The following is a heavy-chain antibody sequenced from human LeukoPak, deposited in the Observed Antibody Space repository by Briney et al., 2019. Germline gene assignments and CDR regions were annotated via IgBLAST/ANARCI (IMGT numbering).Heavy chain of an antibody. CDR3: ATGYSYGLPFDY. Sequence: SVKGSCKASGGTFSSYTISWVRQAPGQGLEWMGRIIPILGIANYAQKFQGRVTITADKSTSTAYMELSSLRSEDTAVYYCATGYSYGLPFDYWGQGTLVTVSS. V-gene: IGHV1-69*02. CDR2: IIPILGIA. J-gene: IGHJ4*02. D-gene: IGHD5-18*01. CDR1: GGTFSSYT.